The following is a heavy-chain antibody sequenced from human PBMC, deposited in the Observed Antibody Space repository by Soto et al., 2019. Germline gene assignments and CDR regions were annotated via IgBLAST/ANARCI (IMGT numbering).Heavy chain of an antibody. CDR1: GDSITSYN. V-gene: IGHV4-59*01. CDR2: VYSSGST. D-gene: IGHD2-21*01. CDR3: ARRAVVAVTGSLDNWLDP. J-gene: IGHJ5*02. Sequence: SETLSLTCTFSGDSITSYNWNLLRQPPGKALEWIGYVYSSGSTNYNPSLKSRVTISVDTSRNQFSLKVNSVTAADTAVYYCARRAVVAVTGSLDNWLDPWGQGILVTSPQ.